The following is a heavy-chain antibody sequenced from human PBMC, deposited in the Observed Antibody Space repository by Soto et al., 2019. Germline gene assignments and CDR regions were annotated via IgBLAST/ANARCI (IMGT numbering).Heavy chain of an antibody. J-gene: IGHJ1*01. CDR3: ARARVDYYGYFQD. CDR1: GFTFGDHG. CDR2: INWNGGST. D-gene: IGHD3-10*01. V-gene: IGHV3-20*04. Sequence: DVPLVESGGSVVRPGGSLRLSCATSGFTFGDHGMIWVRQAPGKGLEWVSGINWNGGSTGYVDSVKGRFTISRDNGKNSLYLQMDSLRVGDMALYYCARARVDYYGYFQDWGQGTLVNVSS.